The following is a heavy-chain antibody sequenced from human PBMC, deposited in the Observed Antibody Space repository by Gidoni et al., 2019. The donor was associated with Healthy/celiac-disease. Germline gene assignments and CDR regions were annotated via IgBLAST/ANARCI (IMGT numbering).Heavy chain of an antibody. V-gene: IGHV3-23*01. D-gene: IGHD4-17*01. CDR2: ISGSGGST. Sequence: EVQLLESGGGLVQPGGSLRLSCAASGFTFTSYAMSWVRQAPGKGLEWVSAISGSGGSTYYADSVKGRFTISRDNSKNTLYLQMNGLRAEDTAVYYCAKDMYGDYLTFDYWGQGTLVTVSS. CDR1: GFTFTSYA. J-gene: IGHJ4*02. CDR3: AKDMYGDYLTFDY.